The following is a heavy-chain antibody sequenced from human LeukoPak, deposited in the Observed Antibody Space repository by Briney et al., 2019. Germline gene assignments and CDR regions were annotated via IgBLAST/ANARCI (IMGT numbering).Heavy chain of an antibody. V-gene: IGHV3-21*01. CDR1: GFTFSSYT. D-gene: IGHD1-20*01. CDR3: ARVNWNDLGYYFDY. Sequence: GGSLRLSCAASGFTFSSYTMQWVRQAPGKGPEWVSSISSSSIYIYYADSVKGRFTISRDNAKNSLYLQMNSLRAEDTAVYYCARVNWNDLGYYFDYWGQGTLVTVSS. J-gene: IGHJ4*02. CDR2: ISSSSIYI.